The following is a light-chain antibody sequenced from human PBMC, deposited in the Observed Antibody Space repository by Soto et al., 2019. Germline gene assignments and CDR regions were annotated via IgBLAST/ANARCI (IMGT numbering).Light chain of an antibody. CDR3: QQYTNGPPIT. CDR1: QNVGGN. CDR2: GAS. J-gene: IGKJ5*01. Sequence: EIVMTQSPATLPLSPGEGATLSCRASQNVGGNLAWYQQKPGQAPRLLIYGASTRATDVPARFSGSGSGTEFTLTISSLQSEDFAIYYRQQYTNGPPITFGQGTRLEIK. V-gene: IGKV3-15*01.